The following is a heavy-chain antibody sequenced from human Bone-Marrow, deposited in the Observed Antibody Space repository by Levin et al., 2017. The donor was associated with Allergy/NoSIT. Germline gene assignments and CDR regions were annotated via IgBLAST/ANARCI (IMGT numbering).Heavy chain of an antibody. J-gene: IGHJ4*02. CDR2: IRSRPNDYAT. V-gene: IGHV3-73*01. CDR3: TAGKRGGGY. CDR1: GFNFSGSA. D-gene: IGHD1-14*01. Sequence: GGSLRLSCAASGFNFSGSALHWVRQPFGKGLEWVGRIRSRPNDYATAYGVSLKGRFTISRDDSKNTSYLHMNRLKTEDSAVYYCTAGKRGGGYWGQGTLVTVSS.